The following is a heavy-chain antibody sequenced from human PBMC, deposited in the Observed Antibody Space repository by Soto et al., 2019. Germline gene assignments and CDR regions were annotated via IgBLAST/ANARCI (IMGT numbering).Heavy chain of an antibody. V-gene: IGHV1-3*01. Sequence: ASVKVSCKVSGYTFTRDAIHWVRQAPGEGLEWVGWINGGSGNTKYSQKLQGRVTITTDTPASTAYMELSSLISEDTAVYYCARGSGGSSGLYYLDYWGQGTPVTVSS. D-gene: IGHD6-19*01. J-gene: IGHJ4*02. CDR3: ARGSGGSSGLYYLDY. CDR2: INGGSGNT. CDR1: GYTFTRDA.